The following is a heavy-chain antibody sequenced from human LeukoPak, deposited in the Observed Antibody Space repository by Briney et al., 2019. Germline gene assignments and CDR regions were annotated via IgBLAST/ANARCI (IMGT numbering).Heavy chain of an antibody. CDR2: ISSSGSTI. CDR1: GFTFSSYE. V-gene: IGHV3-48*03. J-gene: IGHJ4*02. Sequence: GGSLRLSCAASGFTFSSYEMNWVRQAPGKGLEWVSYISSSGSTIYYADSVKGRFTISRDNAKNSLYLQMNSLRAEDTAVYYCARDRGGYYYGSGSYYPFDYWGQGTLVTVSS. D-gene: IGHD3-10*01. CDR3: ARDRGGYYYGSGSYYPFDY.